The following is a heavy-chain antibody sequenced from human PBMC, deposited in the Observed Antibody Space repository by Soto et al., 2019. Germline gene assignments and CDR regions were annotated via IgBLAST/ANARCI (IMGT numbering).Heavy chain of an antibody. V-gene: IGHV1-18*01. J-gene: IGHJ4*02. D-gene: IGHD1-1*01. CDR1: GYTFTSYG. CDR3: AKKVPGSNPLDS. CDR2: ISAYNGNT. Sequence: GASVKVSCKASGYTFTSYGISWVRQAPGQGLEWMGWISAYNGNTNYAQKLQGRVTMTTDTSTSTAYMELRSLRPDDTAVYYCAKKVPGSNPLDSWGQGALVTVSS.